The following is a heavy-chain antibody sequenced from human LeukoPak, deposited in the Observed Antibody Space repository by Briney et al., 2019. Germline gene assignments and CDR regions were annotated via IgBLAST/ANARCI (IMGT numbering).Heavy chain of an antibody. V-gene: IGHV3-7*01. CDR3: ARAADCSGGSCYVGY. Sequence: PGGSLRLSCAASGFTFSSYWMSWVRQAPGKGLEWVANIKQDGSEKYYVDSVKGRFTISRDNARNSLYLQMNSLRAEDTAVYYCARAADCSGGSCYVGYWGQGTLVTVSS. CDR2: IKQDGSEK. CDR1: GFTFSSYW. D-gene: IGHD2-15*01. J-gene: IGHJ4*02.